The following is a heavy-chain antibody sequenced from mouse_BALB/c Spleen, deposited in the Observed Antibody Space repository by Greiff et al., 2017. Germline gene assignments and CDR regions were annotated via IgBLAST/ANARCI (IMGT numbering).Heavy chain of an antibody. CDR1: GFTFSSYG. J-gene: IGHJ3*01. D-gene: IGHD2-2*01. CDR2: INSNGGST. Sequence: VQLVESGGGLVQPGGSLKLSCAASGFTFSSYGMSWVRQTPDKRLELVATINSNGGSTYYPDSVKGRFTISRDNAKNTLYLQMSSLKSEDTAMYYSAREDYGYDSAWFAYWGQGTLVTVSA. CDR3: AREDYGYDSAWFAY. V-gene: IGHV5-6-3*01.